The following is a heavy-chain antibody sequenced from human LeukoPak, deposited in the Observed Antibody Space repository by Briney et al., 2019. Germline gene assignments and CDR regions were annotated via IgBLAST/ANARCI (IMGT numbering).Heavy chain of an antibody. V-gene: IGHV4-39*07. J-gene: IGHJ6*03. CDR2: IYYSGST. Sequence: SETLSLTCTVSGGSISSSSYYWGWIRQPPGKGLEWIGSIYYSGSTYYNPSLKSRVTISVDTSKNQFSLKLSSVTAADTAVYYCARVSGYCSSTSCRNYYYYYMDVWGKGTTVTVSS. D-gene: IGHD2-2*03. CDR1: GGSISSSSYY. CDR3: ARVSGYCSSTSCRNYYYYYMDV.